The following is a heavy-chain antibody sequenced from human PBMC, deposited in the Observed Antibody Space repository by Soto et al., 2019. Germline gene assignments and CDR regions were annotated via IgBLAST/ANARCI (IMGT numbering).Heavy chain of an antibody. Sequence: SETLSLTCTVSGGSISSYFWSWIRQPPGKGLEWIGYIYYSGSTHYTPSLKSRVTVSVDTSKNQFSLKLTSVIAADTAVYFCVSHRNYIVVSGSFFDYWSQGTLVTVSS. CDR3: VSHRNYIVVSGSFFDY. CDR1: GGSISSYF. CDR2: IYYSGST. D-gene: IGHD6-19*01. V-gene: IGHV4-59*04. J-gene: IGHJ4*02.